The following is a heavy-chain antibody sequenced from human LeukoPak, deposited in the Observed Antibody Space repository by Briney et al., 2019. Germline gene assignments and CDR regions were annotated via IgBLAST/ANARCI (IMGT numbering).Heavy chain of an antibody. CDR1: GLTFSSYA. Sequence: GGSLRLSCAASGLTFSSYAMSWVRQAPGKGLEWVSGISGSGGSTHYADSVRGRFTMSRDNAKNSLYLQMNSLRDEDTAVYYCARYASGSHYKDPFDHWGPGTQVTVSS. V-gene: IGHV3-23*01. D-gene: IGHD3-10*01. CDR3: ARYASGSHYKDPFDH. J-gene: IGHJ4*02. CDR2: ISGSGGST.